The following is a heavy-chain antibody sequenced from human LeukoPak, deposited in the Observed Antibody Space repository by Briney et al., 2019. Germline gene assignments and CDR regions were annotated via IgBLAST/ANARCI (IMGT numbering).Heavy chain of an antibody. D-gene: IGHD2-2*01. CDR1: GYTFTTYS. J-gene: IGHJ1*01. CDR2: ISVNNGGT. V-gene: IGHV1-18*01. Sequence: VASVKVYCKASGYTFTTYSLAWVRQAPGQSLEWMGWISVNNGGTNYAQSFQDRVTLTRDTSTNTAYLELRSLRSDDTAIIYCATATQPRGYFLHWGQGTLVTVSS. CDR3: ATATQPRGYFLH.